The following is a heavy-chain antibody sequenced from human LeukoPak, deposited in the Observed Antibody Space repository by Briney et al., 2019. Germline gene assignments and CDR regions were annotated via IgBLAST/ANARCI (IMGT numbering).Heavy chain of an antibody. V-gene: IGHV1-18*01. Sequence: ASVKVSCKASGYTFTSYGISGVRQAPGQGLEWMGWISAYNGNTNYAQKLQGRVTMTTDTSTSTAYMELRSLRSDDTAVYYCARARYDILTGPPDYWGQGTLVTVSS. CDR2: ISAYNGNT. CDR3: ARARYDILTGPPDY. D-gene: IGHD3-9*01. CDR1: GYTFTSYG. J-gene: IGHJ4*02.